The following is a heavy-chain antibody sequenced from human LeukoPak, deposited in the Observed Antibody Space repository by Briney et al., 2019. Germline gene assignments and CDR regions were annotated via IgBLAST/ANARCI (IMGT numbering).Heavy chain of an antibody. Sequence: SVKVSCKASGGTFSSYAISWVRQAPGQGLEWMGGIIPIFGTANYAQKFQGRGTITADESTSTAYMELSSLRSEDTAVYYCAGYCSSTSCYDSGYWGQGTLVTVSS. CDR3: AGYCSSTSCYDSGY. D-gene: IGHD2-2*01. J-gene: IGHJ4*02. CDR1: GGTFSSYA. CDR2: IIPIFGTA. V-gene: IGHV1-69*01.